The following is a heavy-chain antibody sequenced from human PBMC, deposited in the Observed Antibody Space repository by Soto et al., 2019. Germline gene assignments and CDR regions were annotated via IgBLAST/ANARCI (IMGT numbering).Heavy chain of an antibody. CDR3: AKDKGEYNWNDREPGYAIDV. CDR2: ISYDGSNK. J-gene: IGHJ6*02. V-gene: IGHV3-30*18. D-gene: IGHD1-20*01. Sequence: QVQLVESGGGVVQPGRSLRLSCAASGFTFSSYGMHWVRQAPGKGLVWVAVISYDGSNKYYADSVKGRFTISRDNSKNTLYLQMNSLRAEDTAVYYCAKDKGEYNWNDREPGYAIDVWGQGTTVTVSS. CDR1: GFTFSSYG.